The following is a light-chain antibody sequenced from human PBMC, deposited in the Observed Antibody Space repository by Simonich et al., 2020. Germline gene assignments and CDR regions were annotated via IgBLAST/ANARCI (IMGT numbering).Light chain of an antibody. CDR3: SSYTSSCTLV. CDR1: SSDVVCYNY. Sequence: QSALTQPASVSGSPGQSITISCTGTSSDVVCYNYVSWYQQHPGKAPKLMIYDVSMRPSGVSNRFSGSKSGKPASLTISGLQAEDEAYYYCSSYTSSCTLVFGGGTKLTVL. CDR2: DVS. J-gene: IGLJ2*01. V-gene: IGLV2-14*03.